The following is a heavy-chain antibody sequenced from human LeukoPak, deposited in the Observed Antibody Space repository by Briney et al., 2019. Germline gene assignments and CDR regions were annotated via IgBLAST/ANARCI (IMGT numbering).Heavy chain of an antibody. CDR3: ARVGAVAGNSYYFDY. J-gene: IGHJ4*02. CDR2: ISAYNGNT. V-gene: IGHV1-18*01. D-gene: IGHD6-19*01. CDR1: GYTFTSYG. Sequence: ASVKVSCTASGYTFTSYGISWVRQAPGQGLEWMGWISAYNGNTNYAQKLQGRVTMTTDTSTSTAYMELRSLRSDDTAVYYCARVGAVAGNSYYFDYWGQGTLVTVSS.